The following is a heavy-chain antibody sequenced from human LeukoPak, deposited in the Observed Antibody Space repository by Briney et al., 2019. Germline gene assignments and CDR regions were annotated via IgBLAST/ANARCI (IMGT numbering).Heavy chain of an antibody. Sequence: SETLSLTCTVAGGSISSYYWSWIRQPPGKGLEWIGYIYYSGSTNHNPSLKSRVTISVDTSKNQFSLKLSSVTAADTAVYYCASYGSGSGAFDIWGQGTMVTVSS. CDR3: ASYGSGSGAFDI. J-gene: IGHJ3*02. D-gene: IGHD3-10*01. V-gene: IGHV4-59*08. CDR1: GGSISSYY. CDR2: IYYSGST.